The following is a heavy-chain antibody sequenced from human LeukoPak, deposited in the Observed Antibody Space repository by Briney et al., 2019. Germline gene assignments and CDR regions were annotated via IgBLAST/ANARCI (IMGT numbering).Heavy chain of an antibody. CDR3: ARDPARWYSSSWYEVDY. V-gene: IGHV4-4*07. Sequence: PSETLSLTCAVSGGPLSSSHWWSWVRQPAGKGLECIGRIYTSGRTNYNPPLKSRDTMSVDTSKDQFSLKLSSVTAADTAVYYCARDPARWYSSSWYEVDYWGQGTLVTVSS. D-gene: IGHD6-13*01. J-gene: IGHJ4*02. CDR1: GGPLSSSHW. CDR2: IYTSGRT.